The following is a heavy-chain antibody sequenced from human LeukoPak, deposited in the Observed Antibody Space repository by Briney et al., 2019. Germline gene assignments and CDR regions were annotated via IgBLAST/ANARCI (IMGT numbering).Heavy chain of an antibody. CDR2: IGGSGDSI. V-gene: IGHV3-23*01. CDR1: RGTFSNYS. J-gene: IGHJ4*02. D-gene: IGHD3-16*02. Sequence: AGSLSLSCAASRGTFSNYSMNWIRQAPGKGLEWVSKIGGSGDSIYYADSVKGRFTISRDNSKNTLYLQMNSLRVEDTAIYYCAKDQGTHRESDYWGEGTLVTVSS. CDR3: AKDQGTHRESDY.